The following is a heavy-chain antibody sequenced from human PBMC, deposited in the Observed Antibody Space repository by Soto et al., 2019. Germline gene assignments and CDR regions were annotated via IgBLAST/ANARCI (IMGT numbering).Heavy chain of an antibody. D-gene: IGHD4-17*01. CDR2: IRSKSNSYAT. CDR1: VFTFSGSA. V-gene: IGHV3-73*01. Sequence: EVQLVESGGGLVQPGGSLKLSCAVSVFTFSGSAMHWVRQASGKGLEWVGRIRSKSNSYATAYAASVKGRFTISRDDSKNTAYLQMNSLKTEDTAVYYCTRGYGDYVRDYWGQGTLVTVSS. CDR3: TRGYGDYVRDY. J-gene: IGHJ4*02.